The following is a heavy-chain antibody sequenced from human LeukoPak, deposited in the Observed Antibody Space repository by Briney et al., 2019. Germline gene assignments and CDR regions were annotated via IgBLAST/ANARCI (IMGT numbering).Heavy chain of an antibody. V-gene: IGHV3-30-3*01. Sequence: TGGSLRLSCAVSGFTFSNYAMHWVRQAPAKGLERVAVISSDGSNKYYADSVKGRFTISRDNSKNTLYLQMNSLRAEDTAVYYCFFPGVTGEVYWGQGTLVTVSS. D-gene: IGHD3-3*01. J-gene: IGHJ4*02. CDR2: ISSDGSNK. CDR1: GFTFSNYA. CDR3: FFPGVTGEVY.